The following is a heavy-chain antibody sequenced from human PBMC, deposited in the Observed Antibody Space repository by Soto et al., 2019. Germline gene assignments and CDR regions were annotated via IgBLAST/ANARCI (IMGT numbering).Heavy chain of an antibody. Sequence: NLLESRGGLVKPGGSLRLSCEGSGFLFSHYYMSWIRQGPEKRLELVAYISSNSTAFYYADSVKGRFTVSKDDAKKSVFLQMTSVTSDDTATYYCATGDWSRTNNFDTWGQGTQVIVSA. D-gene: IGHD2-2*01. J-gene: IGHJ5*02. V-gene: IGHV3-11*01. CDR2: ISSNSTAF. CDR3: ATGDWSRTNNFDT. CDR1: GFLFSHYY.